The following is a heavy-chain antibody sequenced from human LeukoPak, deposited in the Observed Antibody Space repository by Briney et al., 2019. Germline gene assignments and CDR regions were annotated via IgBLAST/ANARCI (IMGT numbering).Heavy chain of an antibody. Sequence: SETLSLTCAVYGGSFSGYYWSWIRQPPGKGLEWIGEINHSGSTNHNPSLKSRVTISVDTSKNQFSLKLSSVTAADTAVYYCARGADGYNYYYFDYWGQGTLVTFSS. J-gene: IGHJ4*02. V-gene: IGHV4-34*01. CDR3: ARGADGYNYYYFDY. CDR1: GGSFSGYY. CDR2: INHSGST. D-gene: IGHD5-24*01.